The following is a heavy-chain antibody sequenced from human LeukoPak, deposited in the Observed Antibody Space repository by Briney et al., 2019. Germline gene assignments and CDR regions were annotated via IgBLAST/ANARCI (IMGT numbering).Heavy chain of an antibody. J-gene: IGHJ6*03. V-gene: IGHV1-2*02. Sequence: ASVKVSCKASGYTFTGYYMHWGRQAPGQALEWMGWINPNSGGTNYAQKFQGRVTMTRDTSISTAYMELSRLRSDDTAVYYCARGVQYYYYYTDVWGKGTTVTISS. CDR1: GYTFTGYY. CDR2: INPNSGGT. CDR3: ARGVQYYYYYTDV.